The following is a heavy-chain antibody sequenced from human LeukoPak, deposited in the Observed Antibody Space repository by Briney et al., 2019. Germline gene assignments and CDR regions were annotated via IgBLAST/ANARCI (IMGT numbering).Heavy chain of an antibody. D-gene: IGHD6-13*01. CDR2: IHHSGST. CDR1: GYSINNNYY. Sequence: SETLSLTCTVSGYSINNNYYWDWIRQPPGKGLEFIASIHHSGSTYYNPSLKSRVTISVDTSKNQFSLKLSSVTAADTAVYYCARGQGGGAAGTYFDYWGQGILVTVSS. J-gene: IGHJ4*02. CDR3: ARGQGGGAAGTYFDY. V-gene: IGHV4-38-2*02.